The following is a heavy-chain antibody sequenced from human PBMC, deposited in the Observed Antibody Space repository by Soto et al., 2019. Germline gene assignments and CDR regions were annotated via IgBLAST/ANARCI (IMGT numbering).Heavy chain of an antibody. V-gene: IGHV3-7*01. CDR1: GFTFSIYW. D-gene: IGHD5-18*01. CDR3: ARVGTAMASFDY. CDR2: IKQDGSEK. J-gene: IGHJ4*02. Sequence: GGSLRLSCAASGFTFSIYWMSWVRHAPGKGLEWVANIKQDGSEKYYVDSVKGRFTISRDNAKNSLYLQMNSLRAEDTAVYYCARVGTAMASFDYWGQGTLVTVSS.